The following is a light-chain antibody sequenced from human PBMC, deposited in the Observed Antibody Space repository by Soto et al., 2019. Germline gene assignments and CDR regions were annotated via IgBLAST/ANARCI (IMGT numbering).Light chain of an antibody. CDR1: QSVDDKY. J-gene: IGKJ1*01. V-gene: IGKV3-20*01. CDR2: DAF. Sequence: EIVLTQSPGSLSLSPGERATLSCRASQSVDDKYLAWYQQKRGQAPRLLIYDAFSRATGVPDRFIGSGSGTDFTLTISRLEPEDFALYYCQQSPRTFGQGTKEEIK. CDR3: QQSPRT.